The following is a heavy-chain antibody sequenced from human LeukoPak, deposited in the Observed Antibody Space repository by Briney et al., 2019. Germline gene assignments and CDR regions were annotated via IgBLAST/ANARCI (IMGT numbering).Heavy chain of an antibody. V-gene: IGHV5-51*01. CDR2: IYPGDSDT. CDR3: ARQRADGYSPYTFNWFDP. CDR1: GYTFSSYW. D-gene: IGHD5-24*01. J-gene: IGHJ5*02. Sequence: GESLRISCKGSGYTFSSYWIGWVRQMPGKGLELMGTIYPGDSDTRYSPSLQGQVTISVDTSIGTAYLQWSSLKASDTAMYYCARQRADGYSPYTFNWFDPWGQGTLVTVSS.